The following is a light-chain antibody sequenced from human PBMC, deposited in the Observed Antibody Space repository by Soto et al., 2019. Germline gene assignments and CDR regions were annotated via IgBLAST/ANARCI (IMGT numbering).Light chain of an antibody. V-gene: IGKV1-39*01. CDR3: QQSYSTIIT. CDR1: QSISRY. Sequence: DIQMTQSPSSLSASVGDRVTITCRASQSISRYLNWYQQKPGKAPKVLIYDASSLHRGVPSRFIGSRFATDLTLTIGSLQPEDFATYYCQQSYSTIITFGQGTLLVIK. CDR2: DAS. J-gene: IGKJ5*01.